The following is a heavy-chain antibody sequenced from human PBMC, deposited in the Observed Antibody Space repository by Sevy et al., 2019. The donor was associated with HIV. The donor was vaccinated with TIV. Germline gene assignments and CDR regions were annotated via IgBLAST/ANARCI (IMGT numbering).Heavy chain of an antibody. V-gene: IGHV3-9*01. CDR1: GFTFDDYA. CDR2: ISWNSGSI. CDR3: ARDGVSWPFDP. Sequence: GGSLRLSCAASGFTFDDYAMHWVRQAPGKGLEWVSGISWNSGSIGYADSVKGRFTISRDNAKNSLYLQMNSLRAEDTAVYYCARDGVSWPFDPWGQGTLVTVSS. J-gene: IGHJ5*02. D-gene: IGHD6-13*01.